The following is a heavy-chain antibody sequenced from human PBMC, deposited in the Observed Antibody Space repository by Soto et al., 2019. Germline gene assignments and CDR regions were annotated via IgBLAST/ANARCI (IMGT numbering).Heavy chain of an antibody. CDR2: IWYDGSNK. CDR3: AKKTDSSSPWGALDI. CDR1: GFTFSSYG. J-gene: IGHJ3*02. Sequence: QVQLVESGGGVVQPGRSLRLSCAASGFTFSSYGMHWVRQAPGKGLEWVAVIWYDGSNKYYADSVKGRFTISRDNSKNTLYLQMDSLRAEDTAVYYCAKKTDSSSPWGALDIWGQGTMVSVSS. D-gene: IGHD6-6*01. V-gene: IGHV3-33*06.